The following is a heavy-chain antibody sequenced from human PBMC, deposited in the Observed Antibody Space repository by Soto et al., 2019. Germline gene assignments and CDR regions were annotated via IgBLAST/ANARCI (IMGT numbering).Heavy chain of an antibody. CDR1: GGSISSYY. CDR3: AGGRKWFNP. V-gene: IGHV4-59*01. J-gene: IGHJ5*02. Sequence: PSETLSLTCTVSGGSISSYYWSWIRQPPGQGLEWIGFIHYSGYSNYNPSLKSRVTISVDTSKNQFSLKLSSVTAADTAVYYCAGGRKWFNPWGQGTLVTVSS. CDR2: IHYSGYS.